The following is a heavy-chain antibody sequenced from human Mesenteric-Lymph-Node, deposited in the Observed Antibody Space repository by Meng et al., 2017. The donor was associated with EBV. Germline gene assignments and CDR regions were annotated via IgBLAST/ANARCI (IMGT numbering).Heavy chain of an antibody. CDR3: AGAGYWRFDA. V-gene: IGHV4-34*01. CDR2: INYRGNT. D-gene: IGHD6-13*01. Sequence: QVQPQPWGAGLLKPPETLSLPCAVYGGSLSNYYWSWIRQPPGKGLEWIGEINYRGNTNYNPSLKSRVTVSVDTSKNQVSLKLNSVTAADTAIYYCAGAGYWRFDAWGRGTLVTVSS. J-gene: IGHJ5*02. CDR1: GGSLSNYY.